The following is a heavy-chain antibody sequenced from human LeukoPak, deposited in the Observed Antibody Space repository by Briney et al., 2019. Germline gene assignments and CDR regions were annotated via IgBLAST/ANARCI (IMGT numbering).Heavy chain of an antibody. V-gene: IGHV3-64D*09. J-gene: IGHJ4*02. Sequence: AGGSLRLSCSASGFTFSSYAMHWVRQAPGKGLEYVSAISSKGGRTYYADSVKGRFTISRDNSKNTLYLQMSSLRAEDTAVYYCVKVGAYCGGDCYSNRFDYWGQGTLVTVSS. CDR3: VKVGAYCGGDCYSNRFDY. CDR2: ISSKGGRT. CDR1: GFTFSSYA. D-gene: IGHD2-21*02.